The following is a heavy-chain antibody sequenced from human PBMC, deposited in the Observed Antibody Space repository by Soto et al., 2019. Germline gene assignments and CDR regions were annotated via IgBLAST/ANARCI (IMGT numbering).Heavy chain of an antibody. CDR1: GFTFSNYA. J-gene: IGHJ6*02. V-gene: IGHV3-23*01. CDR2: ISGSGAST. Sequence: GGSLRLSCAASGFTFSNYAMSWVRQAPGKGLEWVSGISGSGASTFYADSVKGRFTISRDNAKNSLYLQMNSLRAEDTAVYYCARDNQPPTFRMDVWGQGTTVTVSS. CDR3: ARDNQPPTFRMDV.